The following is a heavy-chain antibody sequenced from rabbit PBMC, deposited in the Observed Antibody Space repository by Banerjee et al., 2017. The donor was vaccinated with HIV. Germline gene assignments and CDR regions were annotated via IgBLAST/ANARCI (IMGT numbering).Heavy chain of an antibody. V-gene: IGHV1S40*01. Sequence: QSLEESGGDLVKPGASLTLTCTASGFSFSSSYYMSWVRQAPGKGLEWIACIYTSSGSTWYASWAKGRFTISQTSSTTVTLQMTSLTAADTATYFCARAGGAGDGYASGFTLWGPGTLVTVS. CDR3: ARAGGAGDGYASGFTL. J-gene: IGHJ4*01. CDR2: IYTSSGST. CDR1: GFSFSSSYY. D-gene: IGHD6-1*01.